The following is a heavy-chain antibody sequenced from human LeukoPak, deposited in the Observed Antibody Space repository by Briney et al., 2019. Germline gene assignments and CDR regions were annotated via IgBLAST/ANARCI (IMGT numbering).Heavy chain of an antibody. J-gene: IGHJ4*02. Sequence: GGSLRLSCAASGFAFSSNWMHWVRQTPGKGLVWVSRINSGGSGTSYAASVEGRFTISRDNAKNTLYLQMNSLRAEDTAVYYCATSLGPLTDYWGQGTLVTVSS. CDR3: ATSLGPLTDY. CDR2: INSGGSGT. V-gene: IGHV3-74*01. D-gene: IGHD7-27*01. CDR1: GFAFSSNW.